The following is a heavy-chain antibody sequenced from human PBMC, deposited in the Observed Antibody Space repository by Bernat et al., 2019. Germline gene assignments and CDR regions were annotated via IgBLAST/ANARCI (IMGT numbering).Heavy chain of an antibody. J-gene: IGHJ4*02. CDR1: GFTFSTYW. CDR3: ARGLGGF. Sequence: EVQLVESGGGLVQPGGSLRLSCSASGFTFSTYWMIWVRQATGKGLEWVANIKHDGSEKYYVDSVKGRFSISRDNAKNTLYMQMNSLRGEDTAVYYCARGLGGFWGQGTLVTVSS. CDR2: IKHDGSEK. V-gene: IGHV3-7*03.